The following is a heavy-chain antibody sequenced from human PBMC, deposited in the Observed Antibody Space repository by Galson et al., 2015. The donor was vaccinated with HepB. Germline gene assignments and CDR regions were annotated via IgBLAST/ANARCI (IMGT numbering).Heavy chain of an antibody. V-gene: IGHV4-39*07. Sequence: ETLSLTCTVSGGSISSSSYYWGWIRQPPGKGLEWIGSIYYSGSTYYNPSLKSRVTISVDTSKNQFSLKLSSVTAADTAVYYCARDPQSVAGRGPFDYWGQGTLVTVSS. D-gene: IGHD6-19*01. CDR2: IYYSGST. CDR3: ARDPQSVAGRGPFDY. CDR1: GGSISSSSYY. J-gene: IGHJ4*02.